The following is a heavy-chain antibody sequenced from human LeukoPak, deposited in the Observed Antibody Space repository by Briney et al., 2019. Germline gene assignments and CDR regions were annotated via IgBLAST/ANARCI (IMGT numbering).Heavy chain of an antibody. V-gene: IGHV1-46*01. CDR1: GYSFTSYY. J-gene: IGHJ5*02. CDR3: ARDNSVGETAWWFDP. CDR2: INPSGSSA. Sequence: ASVKVSCKASGYSFTSYYMHWVRQAPGQGLEWVAFINPSGSSAAYAQKFQGRLTMTRDMFTSTDYMELTSLTSDDTSVYYCARDNSVGETAWWFDPWGQGTLVTVSS. D-gene: IGHD1-26*01.